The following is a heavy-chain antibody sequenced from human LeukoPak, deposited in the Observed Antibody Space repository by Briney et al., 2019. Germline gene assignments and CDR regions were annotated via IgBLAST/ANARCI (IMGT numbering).Heavy chain of an antibody. CDR1: GFTVSTNY. Sequence: GGSLRLSCAASGFTVSTNYMNWVRQAPGEGLEWVSVVYMGGATYYADSTKGRFTISTESTKNTIYLQMNNIRAEDTAVYYCARGLLRDGYTYTYSFDYWGGGALVTASS. V-gene: IGHV3-66*01. D-gene: IGHD5-18*01. J-gene: IGHJ4*02. CDR3: ARGLLRDGYTYTYSFDY. CDR2: VYMGGAT.